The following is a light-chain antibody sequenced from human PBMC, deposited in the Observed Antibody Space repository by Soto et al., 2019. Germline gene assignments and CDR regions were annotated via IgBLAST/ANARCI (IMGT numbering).Light chain of an antibody. CDR1: SSDVGGYNY. Sequence: QSVLTQPASVSGSPGQSTTISCTGTSSDVGGYNYVSWYQQHPGKAPKLMIYDVSNRPSGVSNRFSGSKSGNTASLTISGLQAEDEADYYCRSYTSSSTPYVFGTGTKVTVL. J-gene: IGLJ1*01. CDR3: RSYTSSSTPYV. V-gene: IGLV2-14*01. CDR2: DVS.